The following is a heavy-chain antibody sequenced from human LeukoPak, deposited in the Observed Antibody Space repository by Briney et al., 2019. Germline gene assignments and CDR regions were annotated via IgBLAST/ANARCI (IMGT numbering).Heavy chain of an antibody. V-gene: IGHV6-1*01. CDR1: GESVCSYSAA. CDR3: ARDSGYGSGSYLS. J-gene: IGHJ4*02. Sequence: SQTLSLTCAISGESVCSYSAAWNCLTQAPSRGLEWQGKTYDRSKWYNDYAVSVKSRITINPDTSNNQFSLQLNSVTPEDTAVYYCARDSGYGSGSYLSWGQGTLVTVSS. CDR2: TYDRSKWYN. D-gene: IGHD3-10*01.